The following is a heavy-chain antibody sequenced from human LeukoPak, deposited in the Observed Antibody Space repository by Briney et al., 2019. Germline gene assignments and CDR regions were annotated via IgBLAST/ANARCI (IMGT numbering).Heavy chain of an antibody. CDR3: ASAAESYYDILTGYYTYPDY. Sequence: VASVKVSCKASGGTFSSYAISWVRQAPGQGLEWMGGIIPIFGTANYAQKFQGRVTITADESTSTAYMELSSLRSEDTAVYYCASAAESYYDILTGYYTYPDYWGQGTLVTVSS. CDR2: IIPIFGTA. CDR1: GGTFSSYA. J-gene: IGHJ4*02. D-gene: IGHD3-9*01. V-gene: IGHV1-69*01.